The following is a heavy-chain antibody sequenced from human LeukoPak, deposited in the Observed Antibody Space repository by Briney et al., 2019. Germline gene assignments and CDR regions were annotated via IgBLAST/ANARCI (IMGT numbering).Heavy chain of an antibody. CDR1: GFTFSGYW. J-gene: IGHJ6*03. D-gene: IGHD4-11*01. Sequence: GGSLRLSCAASGFTFSGYWMHWVRQAPGKGLVWVSHINTDGSITSYADSVKGRFTISRDNAKNSLYLQMNSLRAEDTAVYYCARNTVTDRRKDYYYYYMDVWGKGTTVTVSS. V-gene: IGHV3-74*01. CDR2: INTDGSIT. CDR3: ARNTVTDRRKDYYYYYMDV.